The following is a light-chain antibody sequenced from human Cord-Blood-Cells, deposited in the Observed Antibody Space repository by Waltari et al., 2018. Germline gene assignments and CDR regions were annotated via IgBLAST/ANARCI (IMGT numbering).Light chain of an antibody. CDR2: AAS. Sequence: DIQMTQSPSSLSASVGDRVTITCRESQSISSYLNWYQQKPGKDPKLLIYAASSLQSGVPSRFSGSGSGTDFTLTISSLQPEDFATYYCQQSYSTPQTFGQGTKVEIK. J-gene: IGKJ1*01. CDR1: QSISSY. V-gene: IGKV1-39*01. CDR3: QQSYSTPQT.